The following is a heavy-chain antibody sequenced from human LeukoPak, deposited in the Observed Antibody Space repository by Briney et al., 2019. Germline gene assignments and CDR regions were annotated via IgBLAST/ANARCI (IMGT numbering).Heavy chain of an antibody. Sequence: SGTLSLTCAVSGGSFSGYYWNWIRQPPGKGLEWIGEINHSGSTNYYPSLKSRVTISVDTSKNQFSLKLSSVTAADTAVYYCARGIVVLPEYYFDYWGQGTLVTVSS. CDR3: ARGIVVLPEYYFDY. CDR1: GGSFSGYY. CDR2: INHSGST. J-gene: IGHJ4*02. D-gene: IGHD2-2*01. V-gene: IGHV4-34*01.